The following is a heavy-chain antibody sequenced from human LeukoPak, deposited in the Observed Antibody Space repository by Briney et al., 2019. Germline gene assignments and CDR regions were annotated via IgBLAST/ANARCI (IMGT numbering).Heavy chain of an antibody. J-gene: IGHJ4*02. V-gene: IGHV3-21*01. CDR2: ISSSSSYI. Sequence: GESLKISCAASGFTFSSYSMNWVRQAPGKGLEWVSSISSSSSYIYYADSVKGRFTISRDNAKNSLYLQMNSLRAEDTAVYYCARGATIFTLDYWGQGTLVTVSS. D-gene: IGHD5-24*01. CDR3: ARGATIFTLDY. CDR1: GFTFSSYS.